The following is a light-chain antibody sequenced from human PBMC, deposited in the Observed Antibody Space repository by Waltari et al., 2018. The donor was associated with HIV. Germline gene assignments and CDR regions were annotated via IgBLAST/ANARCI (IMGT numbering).Light chain of an antibody. V-gene: IGKV2-28*01. CDR1: QSLLHNNGYNY. Sequence: DIVMTQSPLSLPVTPVEPASISCRSSQSLLHNNGYNYLDWYLQKPGQSPQLLIYLGSNRASGVPDRFSGSGSGTDFTLKISRVEAEDVGVYYCMQALQTPLAFGGGTRVEIK. J-gene: IGKJ4*01. CDR3: MQALQTPLA. CDR2: LGS.